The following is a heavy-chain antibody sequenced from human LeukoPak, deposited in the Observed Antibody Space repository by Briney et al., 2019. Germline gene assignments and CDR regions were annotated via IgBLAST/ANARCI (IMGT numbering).Heavy chain of an antibody. J-gene: IGHJ6*03. CDR3: ARGLWFGELWHYYYMDV. CDR1: GYTFTSYG. D-gene: IGHD3-10*01. Sequence: ASVKVSCKASGYTFTSYGISWVRQAPGQGLEWMGWISAYNGNTNYAQKLQGRVTMTTDTSTSTAYMELRSLRSDDTAVYYCARGLWFGELWHYYYMDVWGKGTTVTVSS. CDR2: ISAYNGNT. V-gene: IGHV1-18*01.